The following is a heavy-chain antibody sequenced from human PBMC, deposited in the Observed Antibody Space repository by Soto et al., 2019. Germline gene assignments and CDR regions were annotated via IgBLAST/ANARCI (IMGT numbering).Heavy chain of an antibody. V-gene: IGHV1-2*04. D-gene: IGHD5-12*01. CDR1: GYTFTGYY. Sequence: GASVKVSCKASGYTFTGYYMHWVRQAPGQGLEWMGWINPNSGGTNYAQKFQGWVTMTRDTSISTAYMELSRLRSDDTAVYYCARMGYDYGLPFDYRDPGTLGTVSS. CDR2: INPNSGGT. CDR3: ARMGYDYGLPFDY. J-gene: IGHJ4*02.